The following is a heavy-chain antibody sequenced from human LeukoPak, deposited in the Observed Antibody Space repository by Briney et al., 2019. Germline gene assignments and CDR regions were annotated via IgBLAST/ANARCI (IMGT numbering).Heavy chain of an antibody. CDR3: ATPDSSGYYYLY. CDR2: INHSGRT. D-gene: IGHD3-22*01. J-gene: IGHJ4*02. CDR1: GGSFSGYY. Sequence: SETLSLTCAVYGGSFSGYYWSWIRQPPGKGLEWIGEINHSGRTNYNPSLKSRVTISVDTSKNQFSLKLSSVTAADTAVYYCATPDSSGYYYLYWGQGTLVTVSS. V-gene: IGHV4-34*01.